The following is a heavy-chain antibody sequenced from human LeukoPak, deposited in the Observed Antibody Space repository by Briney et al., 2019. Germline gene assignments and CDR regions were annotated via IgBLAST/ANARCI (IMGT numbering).Heavy chain of an antibody. CDR1: GFTFSSYG. D-gene: IGHD6-6*01. CDR2: ISYDGSNK. V-gene: IGHV3-30*18. CDR3: AKDSSWRYFDY. Sequence: PGRSLRLSCAASGFTFSSYGMHWVRQAPGKGLEWVAVISYDGSNKYYADSVKGRFTISRDNSKNTLYLQMNSLRAEDTAVYYCAKDSSWRYFDYWGQGTLVTVSS. J-gene: IGHJ4*02.